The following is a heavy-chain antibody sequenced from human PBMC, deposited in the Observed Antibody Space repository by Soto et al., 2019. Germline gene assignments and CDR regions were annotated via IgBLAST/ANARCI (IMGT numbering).Heavy chain of an antibody. D-gene: IGHD3-3*01. CDR1: GGSISSYY. Sequence: SETLSLTCTVSGGSISSYYWSWIRQPAGKGLEWIGRIYTIASTNYTPSLKSRVTMSVDTSKHQFSLKLSSVPAADTAVSYCARVRPSGFLAWLWVFDYWGQGNLVTVSS. V-gene: IGHV4-4*07. J-gene: IGHJ4*02. CDR3: ARVRPSGFLAWLWVFDY. CDR2: IYTIAST.